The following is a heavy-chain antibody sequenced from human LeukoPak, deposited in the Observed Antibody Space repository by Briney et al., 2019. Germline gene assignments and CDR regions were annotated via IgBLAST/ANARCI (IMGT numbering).Heavy chain of an antibody. D-gene: IGHD3-3*01. Sequence: GRSLRLSCAASGFTFSSYAMHWVRQAPGKGLEWVAVISYDGSNKYYADSVKGRFTISRDNSKNTLYLQMNSLRAEDTAVYYCARDSGYLEWFRGLGGGFDYWGQGTLVTVSS. J-gene: IGHJ4*02. V-gene: IGHV3-30-3*01. CDR2: ISYDGSNK. CDR3: ARDSGYLEWFRGLGGGFDY. CDR1: GFTFSSYA.